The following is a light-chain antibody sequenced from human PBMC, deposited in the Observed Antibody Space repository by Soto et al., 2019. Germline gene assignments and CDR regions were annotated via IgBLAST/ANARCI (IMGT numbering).Light chain of an antibody. CDR2: AAS. V-gene: IGKV1-39*01. J-gene: IGKJ4*01. Sequence: DIQMTQSPSSLSASVGDRVTITCRASQSISSYLNWYQQKPRKAPKLLIYAASSLQSGVPSRFSGSGSGTDFTLTISSLQPEDFATYYCQQSYSTRVLTFGGRTKVEIK. CDR1: QSISSY. CDR3: QQSYSTRVLT.